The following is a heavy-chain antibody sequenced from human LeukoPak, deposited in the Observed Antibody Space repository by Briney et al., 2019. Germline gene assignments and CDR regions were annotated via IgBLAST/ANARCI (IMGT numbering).Heavy chain of an antibody. Sequence: PGGSLRLSCAASGFTFSSCAMHWVRQAPGKGLEWVAVISYDGSNKYYADSVKGRFTISRDNSKNTLYLQMNSLRAEDTAVYYCAGPTLSYYYDSSGYSPFDYWGQGTLVTVSS. CDR2: ISYDGSNK. CDR3: AGPTLSYYYDSSGYSPFDY. J-gene: IGHJ4*02. CDR1: GFTFSSCA. V-gene: IGHV3-30-3*01. D-gene: IGHD3-22*01.